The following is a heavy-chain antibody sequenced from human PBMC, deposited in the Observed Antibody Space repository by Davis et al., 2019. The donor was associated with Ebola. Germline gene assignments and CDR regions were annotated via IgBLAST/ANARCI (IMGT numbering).Heavy chain of an antibody. Sequence: SVKVSCKASGGTFSSYAISWVRQAPGQGLGWMGGIIPIFGTANYAQKFQGRVTITADESTSTAYMELSSLRSEDTAVYYCASGGITMVQGEPRYGMDVWGQGTTVTVSS. V-gene: IGHV1-69*13. CDR3: ASGGITMVQGEPRYGMDV. J-gene: IGHJ6*02. D-gene: IGHD3-10*01. CDR2: IIPIFGTA. CDR1: GGTFSSYA.